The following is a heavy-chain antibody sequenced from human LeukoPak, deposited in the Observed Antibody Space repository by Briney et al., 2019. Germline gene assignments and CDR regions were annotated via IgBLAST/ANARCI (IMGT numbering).Heavy chain of an antibody. J-gene: IGHJ4*02. V-gene: IGHV3-30*18. CDR1: GFTFSSYG. Sequence: PGGSLRLSCAASGFTFSSYGMHWVRQAPGKGLEWVAVISYDGSNKYYADSVKGRFTISRDNSKNTLYLQMNSLRAEDTAVYYCAKADSSSCPFGWGQGTLVTVSS. CDR3: AKADSSSCPFG. CDR2: ISYDGSNK. D-gene: IGHD6-13*01.